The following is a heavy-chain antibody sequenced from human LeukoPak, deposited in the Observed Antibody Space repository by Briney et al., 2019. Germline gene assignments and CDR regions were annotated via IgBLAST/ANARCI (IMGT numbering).Heavy chain of an antibody. D-gene: IGHD3-22*01. V-gene: IGHV1-18*01. J-gene: IGHJ4*02. CDR3: ARAVYYYDSSGQPAY. CDR1: GYTFTSYG. Sequence: GASVNVCCKAAGYTFTSYGISWVRQAPGQGLEWMGWISAYNGNTNYAQKLQGRVTMTTDTSTSTASMEMRSMRSDDTAVYYCARAVYYYDSSGQPAYWGQGNLVTVSS. CDR2: ISAYNGNT.